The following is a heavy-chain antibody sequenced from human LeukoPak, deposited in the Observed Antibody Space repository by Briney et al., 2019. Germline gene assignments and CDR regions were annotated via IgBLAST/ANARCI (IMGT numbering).Heavy chain of an antibody. Sequence: SETLSLTCTVSGYSITSGYHWAWIRLPPGKGLEWIGMIYHTGHTYYKPSLKSRVTISVDTSKNQFSLRLSSVTATDTAVYYCARLQGPYCGGDCYSPGTRSDYWGQGTLVTVSS. D-gene: IGHD2-21*02. V-gene: IGHV4-38-2*02. CDR2: IYHTGHT. CDR3: ARLQGPYCGGDCYSPGTRSDY. CDR1: GYSITSGYH. J-gene: IGHJ4*02.